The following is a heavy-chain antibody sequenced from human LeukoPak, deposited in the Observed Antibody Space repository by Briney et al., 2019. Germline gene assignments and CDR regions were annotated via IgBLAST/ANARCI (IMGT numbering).Heavy chain of an antibody. CDR2: ISGSGGST. D-gene: IGHD3-10*01. V-gene: IGHV3-23*01. Sequence: KPGGSLRLSCAASGFTFSSYGMSWVRQAPGKGLEWISSISGSGGSTYYADSVKGRFTISRDNSKNTLYLQMNSLRAEDTAVYYCAKDYKGVWLAYGSGSLESDYWGQGTLVAVSS. CDR3: AKDYKGVWLAYGSGSLESDY. J-gene: IGHJ4*02. CDR1: GFTFSSYG.